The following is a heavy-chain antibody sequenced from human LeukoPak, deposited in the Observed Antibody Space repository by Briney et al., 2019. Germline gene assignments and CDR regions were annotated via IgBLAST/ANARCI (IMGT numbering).Heavy chain of an antibody. D-gene: IGHD6-13*01. Sequence: GRSLRLSCAASGFTFRSYGMHWVRQAPGKGLEWVAFIRYDGSNKYYADSVKGRFTISRDNSKNTLYLQMNSLRAEDTAVYYCAKDWSPASGRGGYFDYWGQGTLVTVSS. CDR3: AKDWSPASGRGGYFDY. CDR1: GFTFRSYG. CDR2: IRYDGSNK. V-gene: IGHV3-30*02. J-gene: IGHJ4*02.